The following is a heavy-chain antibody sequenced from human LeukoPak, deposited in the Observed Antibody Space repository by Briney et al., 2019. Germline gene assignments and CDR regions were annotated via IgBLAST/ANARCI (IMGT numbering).Heavy chain of an antibody. CDR2: INHSGST. CDR1: GGSFSGYY. CDR3: ARNVRLGSGGLSFAPFKNWFDP. V-gene: IGHV4-34*01. Sequence: SETLSLTCAVYGGSFSGYYWSWIRQPPGKGLEWIGEINHSGSTNYNPSLKSRVTISVDTSKNQFSLQLNSVTPEDTAVYYCARNVRLGSGGLSFAPFKNWFDPWGQGTLVTVSS. J-gene: IGHJ5*02. D-gene: IGHD3-16*02.